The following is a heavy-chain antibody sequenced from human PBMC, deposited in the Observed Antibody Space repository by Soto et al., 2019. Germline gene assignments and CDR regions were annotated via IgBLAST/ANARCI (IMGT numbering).Heavy chain of an antibody. D-gene: IGHD1-20*01. V-gene: IGHV1-69*13. J-gene: IGHJ5*02. CDR1: GGTFSSYA. CDR2: IIPIFGTA. Sequence: ASVKVSCKASGGTFSSYAISWVRQAPGQGLEWMGGIIPIFGTANYAQKFQGRVTITADESTSTAYMELSSLRSEDTAVYYCARDASGTYNWNPVGWFDPWGQGTLVTVSS. CDR3: ARDASGTYNWNPVGWFDP.